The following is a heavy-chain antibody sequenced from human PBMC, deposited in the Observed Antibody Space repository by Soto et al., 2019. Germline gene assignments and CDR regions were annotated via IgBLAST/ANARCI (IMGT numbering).Heavy chain of an antibody. CDR3: ARVSRDRSSWQGPYYYYYGMDV. CDR1: GGSISSGDYY. Sequence: SETLSLTCTVSGGSISSGDYYWSWIRQPPGKGLEWIGYIYYSGSTYYNPSLKSRVTISVDTSKNQFSLKLSSVTAADTAVYYCARVSRDRSSWQGPYYYYYGMDVWGQGTTVTVSS. V-gene: IGHV4-30-4*01. CDR2: IYYSGST. J-gene: IGHJ6*02. D-gene: IGHD6-13*01.